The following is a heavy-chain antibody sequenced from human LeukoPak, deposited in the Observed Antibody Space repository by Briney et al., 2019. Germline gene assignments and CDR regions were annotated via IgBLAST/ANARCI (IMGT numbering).Heavy chain of an antibody. CDR3: ARGLITMVRGGKYNWFDP. CDR1: SGSVSGNY. D-gene: IGHD3-10*01. V-gene: IGHV4-59*02. Sequence: SETLSLTCTVSSGSVSGNYWSWIRQPPGKGLEWIAFIYYTGNTNYNPSLKSRVSISIDTPKNQFSLKLSSVTAADTAVYYCARGLITMVRGGKYNWFDPWGQGTLVTVSS. J-gene: IGHJ5*02. CDR2: IYYTGNT.